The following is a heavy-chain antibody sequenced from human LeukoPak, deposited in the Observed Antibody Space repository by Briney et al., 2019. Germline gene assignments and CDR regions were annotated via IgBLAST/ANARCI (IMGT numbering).Heavy chain of an antibody. Sequence: AGGSLRLSCAASGFTVSSNPMSWVRQAPGKGLEWVSVIYSGGSTYYADSVKGRFTISRDNSKNTLYLQMNSLRAEDTAVYYCARDRAGKDGYNYYFDYWGQGTLVTVSS. V-gene: IGHV3-53*01. CDR2: IYSGGST. D-gene: IGHD5-24*01. CDR3: ARDRAGKDGYNYYFDY. J-gene: IGHJ4*02. CDR1: GFTVSSNP.